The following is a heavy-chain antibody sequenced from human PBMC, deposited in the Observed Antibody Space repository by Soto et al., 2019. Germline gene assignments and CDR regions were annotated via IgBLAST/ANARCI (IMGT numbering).Heavy chain of an antibody. CDR2: ILYDGSNK. D-gene: IGHD2-2*01. CDR3: AKSRDAYNFYFYYGMDV. Sequence: PGGSLRLSCAASGFTFSNYGMHWVRQTPGKGPEWVALILYDGSNKYYADSVKGRFTISRDNSKNTLYLQVSSLRAEDTAVYYCAKSRDAYNFYFYYGMDVWGQGTTVTVSS. J-gene: IGHJ6*02. CDR1: GFTFSNYG. V-gene: IGHV3-30*18.